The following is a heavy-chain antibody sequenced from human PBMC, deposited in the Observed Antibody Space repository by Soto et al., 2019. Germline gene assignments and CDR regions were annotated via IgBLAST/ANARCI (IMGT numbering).Heavy chain of an antibody. V-gene: IGHV4-30-4*01. J-gene: IGHJ5*02. D-gene: IGHD3-16*01. Sequence: SETLSLTCTVSCGSINSGDYYWSWIRQPPGKGLEWIGFIYYSGSTYYNPSLKGRLTISPDTSKNQFSLRLTSVSAADTAVYYCARVPGGGITMNWFDPWGRGTLVTVSS. CDR1: CGSINSGDYY. CDR3: ARVPGGGITMNWFDP. CDR2: IYYSGST.